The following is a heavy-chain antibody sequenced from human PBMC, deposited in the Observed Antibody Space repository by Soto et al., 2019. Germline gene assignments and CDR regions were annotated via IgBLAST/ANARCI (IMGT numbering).Heavy chain of an antibody. J-gene: IGHJ4*02. Sequence: QVQLVESGGGVVQPGRSLRLSCAASGFTFNTYGMHWVRQAPGKGLEWVAVISYDGSNRYYADSVKGRFTISRDASKNTVDLQMNSLRAEDTAVYYCAKDVDGGPDYWGQGTLVTVSS. V-gene: IGHV3-30*18. CDR2: ISYDGSNR. D-gene: IGHD3-16*01. CDR3: AKDVDGGPDY. CDR1: GFTFNTYG.